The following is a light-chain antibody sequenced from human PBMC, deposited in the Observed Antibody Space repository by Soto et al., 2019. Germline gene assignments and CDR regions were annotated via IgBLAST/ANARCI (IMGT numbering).Light chain of an antibody. J-gene: IGKJ4*01. Sequence: DTQMTQSPSTLSASVGDRVTITCRASQSISSWLAWYQQKPGKAPKLLIYKASTLQSGVPSRFSGRGSGTEFTLNISSVQPDDVANYYCQQYDSYPLTFGGGTKVEIK. CDR1: QSISSW. CDR3: QQYDSYPLT. V-gene: IGKV1-5*03. CDR2: KAS.